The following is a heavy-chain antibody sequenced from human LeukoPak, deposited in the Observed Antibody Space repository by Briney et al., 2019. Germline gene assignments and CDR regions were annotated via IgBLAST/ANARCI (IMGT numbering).Heavy chain of an antibody. CDR1: GGSISSGGYY. V-gene: IGHV4-31*03. J-gene: IGHJ3*02. CDR2: IYYSGST. CDR3: ARVQIAAKAFDI. Sequence: SETLSLTCTVPGGSISSGGYYWSWIRQHPGKGLEWIGYIYYSGSTYYNPSLKSRVTISVDTSKNQFSLKLSSVAAADTAVYYCARVQIAAKAFDIWGQGTMVTVSS. D-gene: IGHD6-13*01.